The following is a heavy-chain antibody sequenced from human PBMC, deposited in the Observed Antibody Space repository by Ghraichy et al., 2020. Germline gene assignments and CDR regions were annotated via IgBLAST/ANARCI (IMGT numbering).Heavy chain of an antibody. CDR1: GLTFSSYR. J-gene: IGHJ3*02. CDR2: IDSSSSYI. D-gene: IGHD2-15*01. Sequence: LTCVASGLTFSSYRMSWVRQAPGKGPEWVSFIDSSSSYIYYADSVKGRFTVSRDNTKNSLYLQMSSLRAEDTAMYYCAKDPGYCSGGRCFPDAFDIWGQGTMVTVSS. CDR3: AKDPGYCSGGRCFPDAFDI. V-gene: IGHV3-21*01.